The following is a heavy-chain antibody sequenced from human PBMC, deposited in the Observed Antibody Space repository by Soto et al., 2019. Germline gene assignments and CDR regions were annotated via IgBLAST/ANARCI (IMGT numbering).Heavy chain of an antibody. J-gene: IGHJ4*02. D-gene: IGHD3-9*01. V-gene: IGHV4-31*03. CDR1: GGSITSGGYY. CDR3: ARTRGDYDILPGYYSGHYYFDY. Sequence: QVQLQESGPGLVKPSQTLSLTCTVSGGSITSGGYYWSWIRQHPGKGLEWIGYIYYSGITYYTPSLKSRVTISVDTSKNQFSLKLSSVTAADTAVYYCARTRGDYDILPGYYSGHYYFDYWGQGTLVTVSS. CDR2: IYYSGIT.